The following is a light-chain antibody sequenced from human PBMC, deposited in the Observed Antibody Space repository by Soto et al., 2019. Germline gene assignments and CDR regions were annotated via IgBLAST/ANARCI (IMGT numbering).Light chain of an antibody. CDR1: QRISSY. CDR2: AAS. V-gene: IGKV1-39*01. CDR3: QQSYSTPLT. J-gene: IGKJ4*01. Sequence: DIQMTQSPSSLSASVGDRVTITCRASQRISSYLNWYQQKPGKAPNLLIYAASSLQSGVPSRFSGSGSGTDFTLTIRSLQPEDFATYYCQQSYSTPLTVGGGTKVEIK.